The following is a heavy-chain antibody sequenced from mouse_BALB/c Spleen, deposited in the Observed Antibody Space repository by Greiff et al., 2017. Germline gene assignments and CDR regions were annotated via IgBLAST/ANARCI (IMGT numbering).Heavy chain of an antibody. CDR3: ARDRGTGYYFDY. CDR1: GFSLTSYG. D-gene: IGHD4-1*01. J-gene: IGHJ2*01. CDR2: IWGDGST. Sequence: QVQLKESGPGLVQPSQSLSITCTVSGFSLTSYGVHWVRQSPGKGLEWLGMIWGDGSTDYNSALKSRLSISKDNSKSQVFLKMNSLQTDDTARYYCARDRGTGYYFDYWGQGTTLTVAS. V-gene: IGHV2-6-7*01.